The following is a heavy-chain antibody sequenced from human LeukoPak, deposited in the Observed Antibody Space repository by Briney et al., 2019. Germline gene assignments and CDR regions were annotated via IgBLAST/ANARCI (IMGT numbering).Heavy chain of an antibody. D-gene: IGHD2-21*02. CDR2: IHPDSGDT. CDR3: ARDKVTFDY. Sequence: ASVKVSCKTSVYAFTVYYIHWVRQAPGQGPECMGWIHPDSGDTKYAERFQGRITMTRDTSISTVYMELNRLTSDDTAIYYCARDKVTFDYWGQGTLFTVSS. J-gene: IGHJ4*02. CDR1: VYAFTVYY. V-gene: IGHV1-2*02.